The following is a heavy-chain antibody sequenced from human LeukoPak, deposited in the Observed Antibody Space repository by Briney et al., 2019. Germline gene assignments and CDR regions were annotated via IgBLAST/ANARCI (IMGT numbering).Heavy chain of an antibody. CDR2: ISSSSSTK. V-gene: IGHV3-48*01. D-gene: IGHD3-3*01. Sequence: SGGSLRLSCAASGFTFSSYSMNWVRQAPGKGLEWVSDISSSSSTKYYADSGKGRFTTSRDNAKNSLYLEMNSLRAEDTAVYYCARTYYDFWSGYYSHEGNPFDYWGQGTLVTVSS. J-gene: IGHJ4*02. CDR3: ARTYYDFWSGYYSHEGNPFDY. CDR1: GFTFSSYS.